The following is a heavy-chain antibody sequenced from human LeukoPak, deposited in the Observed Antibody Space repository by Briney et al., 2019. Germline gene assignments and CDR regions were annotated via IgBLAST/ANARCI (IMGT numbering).Heavy chain of an antibody. V-gene: IGHV3-9*01. CDR3: AKSGTYSSSSGYIDS. D-gene: IGHD6-6*01. J-gene: IGHJ4*02. Sequence: GRSLRLSCAASRFTFDGYAMHWVRQAPGKGLEWVSSISWNSGNADYAASVKGRFTISRDNAKKSLHLQMNSLRVEDTALYYCAKSGTYSSSSGYIDSWGQGTLVTVSS. CDR2: ISWNSGNA. CDR1: RFTFDGYA.